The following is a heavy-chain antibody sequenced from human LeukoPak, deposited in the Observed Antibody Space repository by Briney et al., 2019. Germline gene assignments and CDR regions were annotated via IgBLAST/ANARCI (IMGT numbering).Heavy chain of an antibody. V-gene: IGHV3-74*03. CDR3: ARVRMGDDFNPFDY. J-gene: IGHJ4*02. Sequence: SGGSLRLSCAASGFTFSRFWIYWVRHAPGKGLVWVSRINGEGSETMYADSVKGRFTISRDSAKNTLYPQMNSLRAEDTAVYYCARVRMGDDFNPFDYWGQGTLVTVSS. CDR1: GFTFSRFW. CDR2: INGEGSET. D-gene: IGHD3-16*01.